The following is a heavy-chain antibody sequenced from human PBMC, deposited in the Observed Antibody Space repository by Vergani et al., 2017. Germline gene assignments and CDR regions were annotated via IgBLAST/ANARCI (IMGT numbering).Heavy chain of an antibody. CDR2: INHSGST. CDR3: ARMAARLFDY. CDR1: GGSFSGYY. D-gene: IGHD6-6*01. J-gene: IGHJ4*02. Sequence: QVQLQQWGAGLLKPSETLSLTCAVYGGSFSGYYWSWIRQPPGKGLEWIGEINHSGSTNYNPSLKIRVTIAVDTSKNQFSLKLSSVTAADTAVYYCARMAARLFDYWGQGTLVTVSS. V-gene: IGHV4-34*01.